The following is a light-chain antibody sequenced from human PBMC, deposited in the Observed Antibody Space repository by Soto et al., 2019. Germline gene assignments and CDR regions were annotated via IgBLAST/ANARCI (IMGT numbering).Light chain of an antibody. CDR2: DVS. V-gene: IGLV2-14*01. CDR3: SSYTSSSTVV. J-gene: IGLJ2*01. CDR1: SHDVGGYNY. Sequence: QSALTQPASVSGSPGQSIAISCTGTSHDVGGYNYVSWYQQHPGKAPKLMIYDVSARPSGVSNRFSGSKSDNTASLTISGLQAEDEAEYFCSSYTSSSTVVFGGGTKLTVL.